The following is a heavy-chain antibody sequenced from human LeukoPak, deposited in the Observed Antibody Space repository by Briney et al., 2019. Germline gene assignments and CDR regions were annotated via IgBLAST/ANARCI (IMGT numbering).Heavy chain of an antibody. Sequence: SVKVSCKASGGTFSSYAISWVRQAPGQGLEWMGGIIPIFGTANYAQKFQGRVTITADESTSTAYMELSSLRSEDTAVYYCARDRGEQPPPTYFDYWGQGTLVTVSA. D-gene: IGHD1-26*01. CDR3: ARDRGEQPPPTYFDY. CDR2: IIPIFGTA. CDR1: GGTFSSYA. V-gene: IGHV1-69*13. J-gene: IGHJ4*02.